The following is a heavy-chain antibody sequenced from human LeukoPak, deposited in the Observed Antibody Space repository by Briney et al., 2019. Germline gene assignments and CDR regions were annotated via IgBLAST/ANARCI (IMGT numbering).Heavy chain of an antibody. CDR3: ASGLELDY. CDR1: GFTFSSYS. Sequence: GGSLRLSCAASGFTFSSYSMNWVRQAPGKGLEWVANIKQDGSEKNYVDSEKGRFTISRDNAKNSLYLQMNSLRAEDTAVYYCASGLELDYWGQGTLVTVSS. CDR2: IKQDGSEK. V-gene: IGHV3-7*03. J-gene: IGHJ4*02.